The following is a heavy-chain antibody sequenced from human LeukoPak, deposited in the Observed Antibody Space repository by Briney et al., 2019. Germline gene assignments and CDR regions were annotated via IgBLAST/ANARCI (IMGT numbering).Heavy chain of an antibody. D-gene: IGHD5-12*01. V-gene: IGHV1-18*01. Sequence: ASVKVSCKASGYSFIGHGITWVRQAPGQGLEWMGWISGNTGNTDYSEKFQDRVTMDKDTSTRTAYLEVGGLRSNGTAMYYCARDTSYSCYDIFGDFWGQGTMVTVSS. CDR3: ARDTSYSCYDIFGDF. CDR1: GYSFIGHG. CDR2: ISGNTGNT. J-gene: IGHJ4*02.